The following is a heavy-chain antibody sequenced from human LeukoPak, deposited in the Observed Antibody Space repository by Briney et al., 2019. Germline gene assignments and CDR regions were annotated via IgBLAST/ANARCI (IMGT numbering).Heavy chain of an antibody. J-gene: IGHJ6*03. V-gene: IGHV4-34*01. CDR3: AKDYYDSSGYSYYYYYYYMDV. D-gene: IGHD3-22*01. Sequence: SETLSLTCAVYGGSFSGYYWSWIRQPPGKGLEWIGEINHSGSTNYNPFLKSRVTISVDTSKNQFSLKLSSVTAADTAVYYCAKDYYDSSGYSYYYYYYYMDVWGKGTTVTVSS. CDR1: GGSFSGYY. CDR2: INHSGST.